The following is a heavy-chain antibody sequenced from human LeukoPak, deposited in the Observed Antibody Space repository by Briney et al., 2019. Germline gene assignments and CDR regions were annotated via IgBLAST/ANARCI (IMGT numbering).Heavy chain of an antibody. Sequence: PSETLSLTCTVSGDSISTYFWSSIRQPPGKGLEWIGYIYYSGSTNYNPSLKSRVTISVDTSKNQFSLKLSSVTAADTAVYYCARGSYGDYDCWGQGTLVTVSS. J-gene: IGHJ4*02. D-gene: IGHD4-17*01. CDR3: ARGSYGDYDC. CDR2: IYYSGST. V-gene: IGHV4-59*01. CDR1: GDSISTYF.